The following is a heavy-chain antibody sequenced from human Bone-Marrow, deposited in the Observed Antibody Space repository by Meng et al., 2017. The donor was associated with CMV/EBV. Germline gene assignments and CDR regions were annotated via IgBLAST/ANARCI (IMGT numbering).Heavy chain of an antibody. D-gene: IGHD2-2*01. CDR1: GFTFTSSA. CDR3: ARDKGYCSSTSCYSTILYYYYYGMDV. V-gene: IGHV1-18*01. J-gene: IGHJ6*02. Sequence: ASVKVSCKASGFTFTSSAVQWVRQARGQGLEWMGWISAYNGNTNYAQKLQGRVTMTTDTSTSTAYMELRSLRSDDTAVYYCARDKGYCSSTSCYSTILYYYYYGMDVWGQGTTVTVSS. CDR2: ISAYNGNT.